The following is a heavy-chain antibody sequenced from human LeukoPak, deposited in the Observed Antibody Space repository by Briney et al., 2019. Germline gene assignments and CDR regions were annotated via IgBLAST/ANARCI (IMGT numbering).Heavy chain of an antibody. CDR1: GGSISSGGYY. CDR3: ARARVGRLGELSLFDY. J-gene: IGHJ4*02. D-gene: IGHD3-16*02. Sequence: SQTLSLTCTVSGGSISSGGYYWAWIRQHPGKGLEWIGYIYYSGSTSYNPSLKSRVTISVDTSKNQFSLKLSSVTAADTAVYYCARARVGRLGELSLFDYWGQGTLVTVSS. CDR2: IYYSGST. V-gene: IGHV4-31*03.